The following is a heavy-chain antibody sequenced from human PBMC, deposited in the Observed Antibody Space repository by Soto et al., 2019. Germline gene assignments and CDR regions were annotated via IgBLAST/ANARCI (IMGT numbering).Heavy chain of an antibody. CDR3: SRPSSLYIRSAKNYYYYGMDV. CDR2: INPSGGST. CDR1: GYTFTSYY. D-gene: IGHD6-13*01. Sequence: ASVKVSCKASGYTFTSYYMHWVRQAPGQGLEWMGIINPSGGSTSYAQKFQGRVTMTRDTSTSTVYMELSSLRSEDTAVYYCSRPSSLYIRSAKNYYYYGMDVRGQGTTVTVSS. V-gene: IGHV1-46*01. J-gene: IGHJ6*02.